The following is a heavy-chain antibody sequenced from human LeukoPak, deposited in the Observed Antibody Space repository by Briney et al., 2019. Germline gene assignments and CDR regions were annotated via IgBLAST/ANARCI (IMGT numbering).Heavy chain of an antibody. Sequence: GGSLRLSCAASGFTFSSYGMNWVRQAPGKRMEWGSYISSSSDSIYYADSVKGRFTISRDNAENSLYLQMNSLRAEDTAVYYCARDIGFGEFEPYYFDYWGQGTLVTVSS. CDR3: ARDIGFGEFEPYYFDY. CDR1: GFTFSSYG. V-gene: IGHV3-48*01. D-gene: IGHD3-10*01. J-gene: IGHJ4*02. CDR2: ISSSSDSI.